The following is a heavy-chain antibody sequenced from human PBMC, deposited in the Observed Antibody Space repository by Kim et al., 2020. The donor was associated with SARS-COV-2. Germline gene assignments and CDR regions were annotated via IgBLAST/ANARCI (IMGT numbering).Heavy chain of an antibody. J-gene: IGHJ4*02. D-gene: IGHD3-10*01. Sequence: VKGRFTISRDNSKNTLYLQMNSLRAEDTAVYYCARESPTYYYGSGSYYSHWGQGTLVTVSS. CDR3: ARESPTYYYGSGSYYSH. V-gene: IGHV3-30*01.